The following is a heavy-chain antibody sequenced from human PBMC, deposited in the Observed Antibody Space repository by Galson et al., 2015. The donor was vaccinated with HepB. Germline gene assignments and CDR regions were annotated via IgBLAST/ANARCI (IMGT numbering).Heavy chain of an antibody. D-gene: IGHD1-26*01. J-gene: IGHJ4*02. CDR2: ISYEGSNK. Sequence: SLRLSCAASGFTFSSYGMHWVRQAPGKGLEWVAVISYEGSNKYYADSVKGRFTISRDNSKNTLYLQMNSLSAEDTAVYYCAKDFGSSQRWTFDYWGQGTLVTVSS. V-gene: IGHV3-30*18. CDR3: AKDFGSSQRWTFDY. CDR1: GFTFSSYG.